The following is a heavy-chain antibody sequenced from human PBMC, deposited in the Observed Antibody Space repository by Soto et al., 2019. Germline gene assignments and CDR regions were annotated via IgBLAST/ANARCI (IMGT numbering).Heavy chain of an antibody. J-gene: IGHJ6*02. CDR3: VFAPSTYYDILTGEDYYYGMDV. D-gene: IGHD3-9*01. V-gene: IGHV1-69*13. CDR2: IIPIFGTA. CDR1: RGTFSSYA. Sequence: GASVKVSCKASRGTFSSYAISWVRQAPGQGLEWMGGIIPIFGTANYAQKFQGRVTITADESTSTAYMELSSLRSEDTAVYYCVFAPSTYYDILTGEDYYYGMDVWGQGTTVTVSS.